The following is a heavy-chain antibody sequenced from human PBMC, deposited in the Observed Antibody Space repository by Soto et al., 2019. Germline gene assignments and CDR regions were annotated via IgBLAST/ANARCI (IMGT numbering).Heavy chain of an antibody. CDR1: GVTFSGAA. D-gene: IGHD2-2*02. V-gene: IGHV3-73*01. J-gene: IGHJ6*03. CDR2: IRSKGNSYAT. CDR3: TTYIGYCSSTRCYRAYYYYYYMDV. Sequence: GGSLRISCAASGVTFSGAAMHWARQDSGKGLEWVGRIRSKGNSYATAYAASVKGRFTISRDDSKNTAYLQMNSLKTEDTAVYYCTTYIGYCSSTRCYRAYYYYYYMDVWGKGTTVTVSS.